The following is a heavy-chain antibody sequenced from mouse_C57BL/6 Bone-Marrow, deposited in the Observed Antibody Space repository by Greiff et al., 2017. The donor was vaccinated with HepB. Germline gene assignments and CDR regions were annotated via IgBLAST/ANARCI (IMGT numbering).Heavy chain of an antibody. V-gene: IGHV6-3*01. CDR2: IRLKSDNYAT. CDR1: GFTFSNYW. D-gene: IGHD1-1*01. J-gene: IGHJ1*03. CDR3: TFTTGGYFDV. Sequence: DVMLVESGGGLVQPGGSMKLSCVASGFTFSNYWMNWVRQSPEKGLEWVAQIRLKSDNYATHYAESVKGRFTISRDDSKSSVYLQMNNLRAEDTGIYYCTFTTGGYFDVWGTGTTVTVAS.